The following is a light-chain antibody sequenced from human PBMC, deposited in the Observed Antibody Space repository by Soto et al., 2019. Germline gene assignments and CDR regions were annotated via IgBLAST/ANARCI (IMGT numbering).Light chain of an antibody. J-gene: IGLJ1*01. V-gene: IGLV1-47*01. CDR1: SSNIGSNY. CDR2: RNN. CDR3: SAWDDSLSGYV. Sequence: VLPQPPSASGTPGQRVTISCSRSSSNIGSNYVYWYQQLPGTAPKIIIYRNNQRPSGVPDRISGSKSGTSASLAISGLRSEDEADYYCSAWDDSLSGYVFGTGTEVTVL.